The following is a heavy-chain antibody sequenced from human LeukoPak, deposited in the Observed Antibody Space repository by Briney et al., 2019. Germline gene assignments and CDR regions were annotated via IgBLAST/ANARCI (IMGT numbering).Heavy chain of an antibody. D-gene: IGHD3-16*01. CDR3: AGEGGSDY. V-gene: IGHV4-34*01. J-gene: IGHJ4*02. CDR1: NGSFSGYY. CDR2: INPRGRT. Sequence: SETLSLTCAVYNGSFSGYYWSWLRQPPGKGLEWIGEINPRGRTTYNPSLKSRVTMSVNTSKNQFSLKLSSVTAADTAVYYCAGEGGSDYWGQGTLVTVSS.